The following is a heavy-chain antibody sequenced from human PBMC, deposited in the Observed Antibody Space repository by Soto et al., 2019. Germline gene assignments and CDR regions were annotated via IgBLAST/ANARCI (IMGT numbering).Heavy chain of an antibody. CDR1: GYTFTSYG. Sequence: ASVKVSCKASGYTFTSYGISWVRQAPGQGLEWMGWISAYNGNTKYAQKLQGRVTMTTDTSTSTAYMELRSLRSDYTAVYYCARDAAIGMNDYWGQGTLVTVSS. CDR2: ISAYNGNT. CDR3: ARDAAIGMNDY. V-gene: IGHV1-18*01. D-gene: IGHD1-20*01. J-gene: IGHJ4*02.